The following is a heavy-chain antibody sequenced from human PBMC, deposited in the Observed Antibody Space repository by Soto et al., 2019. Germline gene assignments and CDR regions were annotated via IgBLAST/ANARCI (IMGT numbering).Heavy chain of an antibody. CDR1: GYTFTAYY. Sequence: QVQLVQSGAEVKKPGASVKVSCKASGYTFTAYYIHWVRQAPGQGLEWMGWINPNSRDTNNAQKFQGRVTMTRDASTHTAYMELSRLRSDDTAVYYCARTIPSPVAGTFDYWGQGTLVTVSS. V-gene: IGHV1-2*02. CDR3: ARTIPSPVAGTFDY. J-gene: IGHJ4*02. CDR2: INPNSRDT. D-gene: IGHD6-19*01.